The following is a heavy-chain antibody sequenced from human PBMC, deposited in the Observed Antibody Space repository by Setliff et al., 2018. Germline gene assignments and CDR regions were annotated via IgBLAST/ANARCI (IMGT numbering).Heavy chain of an antibody. D-gene: IGHD5-18*01. CDR3: AREGDVGYSYGFGYFDY. CDR1: GYSISSGYY. Sequence: ETLSLTCTVSGYSISSGYYWGWIRQPPGKGLEWVANIKQDGSEKYYVDSVKGRFTISRDNAKNSLYLQMNSLRAEDTAVYYCAREGDVGYSYGFGYFDYWGQGTLVTVSS. V-gene: IGHV3-7*01. J-gene: IGHJ4*02. CDR2: IKQDGSEK.